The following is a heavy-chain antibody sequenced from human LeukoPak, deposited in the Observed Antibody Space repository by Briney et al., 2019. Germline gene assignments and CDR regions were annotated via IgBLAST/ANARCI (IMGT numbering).Heavy chain of an antibody. J-gene: IGHJ5*02. V-gene: IGHV4-38-2*02. Sequence: SETLSLTCTVSGYSISSGYYWGWIRQPPGKGLEWIGYIYYSGSTNYNPSLKSRVTISVDTSKNQFSLKLSSVTAADTAVYYCAGGEGVVAATPRGGGGWFAPGAQGPLVTVP. D-gene: IGHD2-15*01. CDR3: AGGEGVVAATPRGGGGWFAP. CDR2: IYYSGST. CDR1: GYSISSGYY.